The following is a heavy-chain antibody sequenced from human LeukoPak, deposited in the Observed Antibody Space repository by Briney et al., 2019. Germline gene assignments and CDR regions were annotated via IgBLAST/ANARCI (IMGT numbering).Heavy chain of an antibody. CDR1: GYTFTSYY. D-gene: IGHD3-3*01. CDR3: ARDPYDFWSGYYWGAFDI. CDR2: INPSGGST. J-gene: IGHJ3*02. V-gene: IGHV1-46*01. Sequence: ASVKVSCKASGYTFTSYYMHWVRPAPGQGLEWMGIINPSGGSTSYAQKFQGRVTMTRDTSTSTVYMELSSLRSEDTAVYYCARDPYDFWSGYYWGAFDIWGQGTMVTVSS.